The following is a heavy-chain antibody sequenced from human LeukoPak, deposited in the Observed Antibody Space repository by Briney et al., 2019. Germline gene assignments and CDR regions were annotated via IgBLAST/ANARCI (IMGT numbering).Heavy chain of an antibody. Sequence: GGSLRLSCAASGFTFTSYEMDWVRQAPGKGLEWLANIREDESEINYVDSVRGRFTISRDNARNSLYLQMTNLRPEDTAVYYCAREYWSRLDWGQGTLVTVSS. J-gene: IGHJ4*02. CDR3: AREYWSRLD. CDR1: GFTFTSYE. D-gene: IGHD2-8*02. V-gene: IGHV3-7*01. CDR2: IREDESEI.